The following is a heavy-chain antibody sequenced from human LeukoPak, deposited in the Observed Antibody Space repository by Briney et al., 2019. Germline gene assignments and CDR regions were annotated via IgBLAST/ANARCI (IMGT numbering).Heavy chain of an antibody. V-gene: IGHV1-8*01. CDR2: MNPNSGNT. Sequence: ASVKVSCKASGYTFTSYDINWVRQAAGQGLEWMGWMNPNSGNTGYAQKFQGRVTMTRNTSISTAYMELSSLRFEDTAVYYCARGLAGTTRPHYYGMDVWGQGTTVTVSS. D-gene: IGHD1-7*01. CDR1: GYTFTSYD. CDR3: ARGLAGTTRPHYYGMDV. J-gene: IGHJ6*02.